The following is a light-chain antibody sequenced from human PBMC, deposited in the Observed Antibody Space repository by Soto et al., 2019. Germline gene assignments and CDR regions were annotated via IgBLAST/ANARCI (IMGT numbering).Light chain of an antibody. J-gene: IGKJ1*01. V-gene: IGKV1-5*03. CDR3: QQHNNYWT. CDR2: RAS. Sequence: DVQMTQSPSTLSASVGDRVTITCRASQKINSDLAWYQQKPGKAPQLLIYRASSLESGVPSRFIGSGSGTEFTLTITSLQPDDFATYYCQQHNNYWTFGHGTRVDIK. CDR1: QKINSD.